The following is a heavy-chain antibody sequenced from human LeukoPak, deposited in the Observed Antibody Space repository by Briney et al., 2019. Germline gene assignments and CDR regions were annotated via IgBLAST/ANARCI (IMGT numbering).Heavy chain of an antibody. D-gene: IGHD3-22*01. CDR1: GGTLSSYA. Sequence: SAKVSCKASGGTLSSYALNWVRQAPGQGLEWIGRIIPIFAIVNYAQNFQGRVTITADKSTNTAYMELSSLRFEDTAFYYCARADSSGYSLDENFDYWGQGTLVTVSS. V-gene: IGHV1-69*04. J-gene: IGHJ4*02. CDR3: ARADSSGYSLDENFDY. CDR2: IIPIFAIV.